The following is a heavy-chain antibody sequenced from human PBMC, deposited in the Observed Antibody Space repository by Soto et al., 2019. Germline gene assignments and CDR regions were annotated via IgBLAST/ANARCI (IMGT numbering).Heavy chain of an antibody. D-gene: IGHD3-16*02. J-gene: IGHJ5*02. Sequence: QVQLVQSGAEVKKPGASVRVSCKASGYTFTSYGISWVRQAPGQGLEWMEWISAYNGNTNYAQKRQGRVTMTTDTSTSTAYMELRSLRSDDTAVYYCARGPYYDYVWGSYRPNNWFDPWGQGTLVTVSS. V-gene: IGHV1-18*01. CDR3: ARGPYYDYVWGSYRPNNWFDP. CDR1: GYTFTSYG. CDR2: ISAYNGNT.